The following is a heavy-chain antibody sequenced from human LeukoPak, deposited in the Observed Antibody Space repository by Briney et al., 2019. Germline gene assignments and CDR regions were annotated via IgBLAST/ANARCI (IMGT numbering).Heavy chain of an antibody. D-gene: IGHD6-19*01. CDR2: IKQDGSEK. CDR3: ARGRAVAGSTIDY. CDR1: GFTFSSYW. V-gene: IGHV3-7*03. J-gene: IGHJ4*02. Sequence: PGGSLRLSCAASGFTFSSYWMSWVSQAPGKGLEWVANIKQDGSEKYYVDSVKGRFTISRDNAKNSLYLQMNSLRAEDTAVYYCARGRAVAGSTIDYWGQGTLVTVSS.